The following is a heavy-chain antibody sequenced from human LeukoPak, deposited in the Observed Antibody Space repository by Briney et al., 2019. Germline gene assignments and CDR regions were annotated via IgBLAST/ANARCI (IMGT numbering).Heavy chain of an antibody. CDR2: INSDGSST. J-gene: IGHJ6*04. Sequence: PGGSLRPSCAASGFTFSSYWMHWVRQAPGKGLVWVSRINSDGSSTSYADSVKGRFTISRDNAKNTLYLQMNSLRAEDTAVYYCARRGYSSGWSHYYGMDVWGKGTTVTVSS. D-gene: IGHD6-19*01. V-gene: IGHV3-74*01. CDR1: GFTFSSYW. CDR3: ARRGYSSGWSHYYGMDV.